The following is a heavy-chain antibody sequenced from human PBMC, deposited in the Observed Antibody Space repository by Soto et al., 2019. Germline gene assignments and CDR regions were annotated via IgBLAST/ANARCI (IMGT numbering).Heavy chain of an antibody. D-gene: IGHD6-13*01. J-gene: IGHJ4*02. CDR3: ARGLSAAAGSGSRFRY. CDR1: GGTFSGYY. CDR2: VSHSGST. V-gene: IGHV4-34*01. Sequence: QVQLQQWGAGLLKPSETLSLTCAVYGGTFSGYYWSWIRQPPGKGLEWIGEVSHSGSTNYNPSLKSRVTISVDTSKNQFSLKLRYVTAADTAVYYCARGLSAAAGSGSRFRYWGQGTLVTVSS.